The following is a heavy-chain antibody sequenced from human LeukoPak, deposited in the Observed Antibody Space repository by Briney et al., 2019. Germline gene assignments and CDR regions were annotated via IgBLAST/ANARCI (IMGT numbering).Heavy chain of an antibody. CDR1: GGTFSSYA. D-gene: IGHD3-22*01. V-gene: IGHV1-69*13. Sequence: VASVKVSCKASGGTFSSYAISWVRQAPGQGLEWMGGIIPIFGTANYAQKFQGRVTITADESTSTAYMELSSLRSEDTAVYYCARDPYDSSGYGYWGQGTLVTVSS. J-gene: IGHJ4*02. CDR2: IIPIFGTA. CDR3: ARDPYDSSGYGY.